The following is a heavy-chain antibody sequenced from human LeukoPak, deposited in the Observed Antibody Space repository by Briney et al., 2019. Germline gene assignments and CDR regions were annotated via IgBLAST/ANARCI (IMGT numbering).Heavy chain of an antibody. CDR1: GFTFSDYY. CDR2: ISSSSSYT. J-gene: IGHJ4*02. Sequence: GGSLRLSCAASGFTFSDYYMSWIRQAPGKGLEWISYISSSSSYTNYADSVKGRFTISRDNAKSSLYLQMNSLRAEDTAVYYCARDRRVSGFDYWGQGTLVTVSS. CDR3: ARDRRVSGFDY. V-gene: IGHV3-11*05.